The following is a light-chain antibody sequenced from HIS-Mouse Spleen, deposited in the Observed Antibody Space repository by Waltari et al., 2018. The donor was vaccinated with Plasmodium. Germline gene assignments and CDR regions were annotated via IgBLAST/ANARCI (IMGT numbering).Light chain of an antibody. V-gene: IGKV3-20*01. CDR2: GAS. Sequence: EIVLTQSPGTLSLSPGERATLSCRSIQSVSSSYLAWYQQNPVQAPRLLIYGASSRATGIPDRFSGSGSGTDFTLTISRLEPEDFAVYYCQQYGSSSWTFGQGTKVEIK. J-gene: IGKJ1*01. CDR1: QSVSSSY. CDR3: QQYGSSSWT.